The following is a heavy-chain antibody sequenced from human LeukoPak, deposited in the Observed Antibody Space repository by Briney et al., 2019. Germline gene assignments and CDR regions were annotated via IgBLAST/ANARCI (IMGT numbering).Heavy chain of an antibody. J-gene: IGHJ6*04. CDR2: IIPIFGTA. D-gene: IGHD5-12*01. V-gene: IGHV1-69*06. CDR3: ARNRGFGAYYYYGMDV. Sequence: SVKVSCKASGGTFSSYAISWLRQAPGQGLEWMGGIIPIFGTANYAQKFQGRVAITADKSTSTAYMELSRLRSEDTAVYYCARNRGFGAYYYYGMDVWGKGTTVTVSS. CDR1: GGTFSSYA.